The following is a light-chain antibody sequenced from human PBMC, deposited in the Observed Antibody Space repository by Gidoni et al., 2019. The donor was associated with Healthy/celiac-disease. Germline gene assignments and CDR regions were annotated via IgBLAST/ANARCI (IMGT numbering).Light chain of an antibody. CDR2: AST. Sequence: DILLTQSPSSLSASVGDSVTIPCRASQSLSSYLTWYQQKPGEAPTLLCDASTSLHSVVPSRFSGGSAGTYSTPTSSRLQPEYFATYYCQQSYSTPWTFGQGTKVEIK. CDR3: QQSYSTPWT. CDR1: QSLSSY. J-gene: IGKJ1*01. V-gene: IGKV1-39*01.